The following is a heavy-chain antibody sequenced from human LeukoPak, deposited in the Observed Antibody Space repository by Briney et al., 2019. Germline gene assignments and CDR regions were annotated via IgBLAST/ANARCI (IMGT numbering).Heavy chain of an antibody. CDR3: ARYQSETSLDY. CDR1: GFTFSSYS. D-gene: IGHD2-2*01. V-gene: IGHV3-48*04. J-gene: IGHJ4*02. CDR2: ISSSGGTI. Sequence: GGSLRLSCAASGFTFSSYSMNWVRQAPGKGLEWVSYISSSGGTIYYADSVKGRFTISRDNAKNSLYLQMNSLRAEDTAVYYCARYQSETSLDYWGQGTLVTVSS.